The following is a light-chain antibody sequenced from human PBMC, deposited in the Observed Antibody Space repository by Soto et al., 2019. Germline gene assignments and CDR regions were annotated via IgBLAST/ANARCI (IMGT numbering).Light chain of an antibody. CDR3: QQIYDTLCP. CDR1: QSIVSY. CDR2: AAS. Sequence: DIQMTQSPSSLSASAGDIVTITCRASQSIVSYVNWNQQKSGKAPNLLIYAASSLQTGVPSRFTGSGSGTDFTLTISSLQPEDFATYYWQQIYDTLCPFGQGPKVHI. J-gene: IGKJ1*01. V-gene: IGKV1-39*01.